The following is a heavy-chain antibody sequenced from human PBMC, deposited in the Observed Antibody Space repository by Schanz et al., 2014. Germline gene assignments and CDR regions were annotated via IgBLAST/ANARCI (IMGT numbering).Heavy chain of an antibody. J-gene: IGHJ3*01. Sequence: EVQLVESGGGLAQPGGSLRLSCAASGITFSGYSMNWVRQAPGKGLEWVSYISGSSSTKYYADSVKGRFTISRDNGKNSLYLQINCLRPEDPAVYFCARDYESTLSPPRHDAFDVWGQGTVVTVSS. D-gene: IGHD3-22*01. CDR1: GITFSGYS. CDR3: ARDYESTLSPPRHDAFDV. CDR2: ISGSSSTK. V-gene: IGHV3-48*01.